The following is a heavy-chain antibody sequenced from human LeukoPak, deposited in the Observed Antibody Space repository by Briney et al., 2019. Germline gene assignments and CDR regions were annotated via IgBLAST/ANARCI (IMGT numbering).Heavy chain of an antibody. Sequence: SETLSLTCYVSGGSISTYYWTWIRQPPGKGLEWIGHIYYSGRTQYNPSLKSRVTMSVDTSKNQFSLRLNSVTAADTAVYYCARQTGSGLFILPGGQGTLVTVSS. CDR1: GGSISTYY. V-gene: IGHV4-59*08. J-gene: IGHJ4*02. CDR2: IYYSGRT. D-gene: IGHD3/OR15-3a*01. CDR3: ARQTGSGLFILP.